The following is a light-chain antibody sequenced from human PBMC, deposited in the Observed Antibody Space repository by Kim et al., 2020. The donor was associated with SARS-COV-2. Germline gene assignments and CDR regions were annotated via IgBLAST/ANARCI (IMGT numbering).Light chain of an antibody. V-gene: IGKV1-5*01. CDR1: QSISSW. CDR3: QQYNSYPYT. J-gene: IGKJ2*01. Sequence: DIQMTQSPSTLSASVGDRVTITCRASQSISSWLAWYQQKPGKAPKLLINDASSLESGVPSRFSGSGSGTEFTLTISSLQPDDFATYYCQQYNSYPYTFGQGTKLEI. CDR2: DAS.